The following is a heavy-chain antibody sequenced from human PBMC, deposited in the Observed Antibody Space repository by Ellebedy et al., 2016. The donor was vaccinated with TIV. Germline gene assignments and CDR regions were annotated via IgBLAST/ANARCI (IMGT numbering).Heavy chain of an antibody. D-gene: IGHD2-21*02. Sequence: GRFTISRDNSKKSLYLQMNNLRTEDTALYYCAKDRGVTTDYWYYGMDVWGQGTTVTVSS. CDR3: AKDRGVTTDYWYYGMDV. V-gene: IGHV3-43*01. J-gene: IGHJ6*02.